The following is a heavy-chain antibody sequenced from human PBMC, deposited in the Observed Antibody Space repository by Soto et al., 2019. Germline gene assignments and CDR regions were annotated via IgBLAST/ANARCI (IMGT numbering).Heavy chain of an antibody. J-gene: IGHJ4*02. D-gene: IGHD3-22*01. CDR2: ISYNGNTK. Sequence: GGSLRLSCAVSGFTFSSYGMHWVRQAPGKGLEWVAVISYNGNTKYYGDSVKGRFTISRDNSKDTLFLQMNSLKPEDTAVYYCAKQTWDHYDNSGYDSWGQGTLVTVSS. CDR3: AKQTWDHYDNSGYDS. V-gene: IGHV3-30*18. CDR1: GFTFSSYG.